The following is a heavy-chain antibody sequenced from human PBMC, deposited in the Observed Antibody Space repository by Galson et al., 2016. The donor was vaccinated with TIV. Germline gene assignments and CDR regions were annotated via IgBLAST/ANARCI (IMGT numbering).Heavy chain of an antibody. Sequence: SVKVSCKASGGTFSSYALNWVRQAPGKGLEWVGGFDPEVQKTIYAQNFQGRVTLTADTSIDTAYMELGSLRFEDTAVYFCATVAWFPGLSLDNWGQGTLVTVSS. CDR3: ATVAWFPGLSLDN. D-gene: IGHD3-22*01. V-gene: IGHV1-24*01. J-gene: IGHJ4*02. CDR1: GGTFSSYA. CDR2: FDPEVQKT.